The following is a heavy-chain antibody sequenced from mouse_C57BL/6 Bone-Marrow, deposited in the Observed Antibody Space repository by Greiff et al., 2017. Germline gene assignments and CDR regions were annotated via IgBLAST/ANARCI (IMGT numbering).Heavy chain of an antibody. Sequence: EVQVVESGGGLVQPGGSMKLSCVASGFTFSNYWMNWVRQSPEKGLEWVAQIRLKSDNYATHYAESVKGRFTISRDDSKSSVYLQMNNLRAEDTGIYYCTEEGLLAWFAYWGQGTLVTVSA. CDR2: IRLKSDNYAT. V-gene: IGHV6-3*01. J-gene: IGHJ3*01. D-gene: IGHD3-3*01. CDR3: TEEGLLAWFAY. CDR1: GFTFSNYW.